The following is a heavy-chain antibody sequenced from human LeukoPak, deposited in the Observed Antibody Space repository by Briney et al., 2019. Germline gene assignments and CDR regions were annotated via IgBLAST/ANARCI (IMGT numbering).Heavy chain of an antibody. CDR3: ASEDYYDSSGYYSTN. CDR1: GGSISSYY. D-gene: IGHD3-22*01. J-gene: IGHJ4*02. V-gene: IGHV4-4*07. CDR2: IYTSGST. Sequence: SETLSLTCTVSGGSISSYYWSWIRQPAGKGLEWIGRIYTSGSTNYNPSLNSRVTMSVDTSKNQFSLKLSSVTAADTAVYYCASEDYYDSSGYYSTNWGQGTLVTVSS.